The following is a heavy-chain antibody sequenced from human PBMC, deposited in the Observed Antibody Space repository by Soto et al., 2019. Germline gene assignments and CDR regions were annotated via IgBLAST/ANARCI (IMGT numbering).Heavy chain of an antibody. CDR1: GDPISSNSHY. CDR2: IYYDGNT. V-gene: IGHV4-39*01. CDR3: ARRSNDYGGNYTGVY. Sequence: SETLSLTCTVSGDPISSNSHYWGWIRQPPGKGLESIANIYYDGNTYYNPSLKSRVTISLDTSKNQFSLKLSSVTAADTAVYYCARRSNDYGGNYTGVYWGQGTLVTVSS. D-gene: IGHD4-17*01. J-gene: IGHJ4*02.